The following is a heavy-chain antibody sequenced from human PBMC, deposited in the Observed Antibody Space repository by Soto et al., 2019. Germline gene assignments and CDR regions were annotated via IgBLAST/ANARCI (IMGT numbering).Heavy chain of an antibody. Sequence: PEPLSLTCSVSGGAIIFVPYSLRCIRLSPEKGLEWIASISYSGSTYYNPTLKSRLIISVDTSKNEFSLRLNSVTAADTAVYYCARLNGYCVSTKCHGYYGMDVWGQGTTVS. CDR1: GGAIIFVPYS. CDR3: ARLNGYCVSTKCHGYYGMDV. D-gene: IGHD2-2*03. J-gene: IGHJ6*02. CDR2: ISYSGST. V-gene: IGHV4-39*01.